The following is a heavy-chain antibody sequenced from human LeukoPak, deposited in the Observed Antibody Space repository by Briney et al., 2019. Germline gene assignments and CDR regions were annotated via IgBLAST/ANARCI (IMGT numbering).Heavy chain of an antibody. V-gene: IGHV4-59*08. CDR1: GGFTSGYY. Sequence: SETLSLTCTVSGGFTSGYYWNWIRQPPGKGLEWIGYIHYSGSTKYNPSLKSRVTISVDTSKNHSSLKLTSVTAADTAVYYCARMYSSSSYFDYWGQGTLVTVSS. CDR3: ARMYSSSSYFDY. CDR2: IHYSGST. J-gene: IGHJ4*02. D-gene: IGHD6-6*01.